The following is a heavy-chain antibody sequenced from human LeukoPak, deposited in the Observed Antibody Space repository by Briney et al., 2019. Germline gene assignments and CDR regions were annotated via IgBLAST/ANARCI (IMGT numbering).Heavy chain of an antibody. Sequence: KSSETLSLTCTVSGGSISSYYWSWIRQPPGKGLEWIGEINHSGSTNYNPSLKSRVTISVDTSKNQFSLKLSSVTAADTAVYYCASLPRITIFGVVRGVDYWGQGTLVTVSS. CDR3: ASLPRITIFGVVRGVDY. D-gene: IGHD3-3*01. J-gene: IGHJ4*02. V-gene: IGHV4-34*01. CDR1: GGSISSYY. CDR2: INHSGST.